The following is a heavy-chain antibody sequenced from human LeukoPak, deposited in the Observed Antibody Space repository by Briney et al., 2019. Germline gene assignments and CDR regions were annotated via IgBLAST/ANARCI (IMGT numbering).Heavy chain of an antibody. V-gene: IGHV1-46*01. J-gene: IGHJ4*02. CDR3: AREYAIVGAANPFDY. D-gene: IGHD1-26*01. CDR2: INPSGGST. CDR1: GYTFTSYY. Sequence: ASVKVSCKASGYTFTSYYMHWVRQAPGQGLERMRIINPSGGSTSYAQKFQGRVTMTRDTSTSTVYMELSSLRSEDTAVYYCAREYAIVGAANPFDYWGQGTLVTVSS.